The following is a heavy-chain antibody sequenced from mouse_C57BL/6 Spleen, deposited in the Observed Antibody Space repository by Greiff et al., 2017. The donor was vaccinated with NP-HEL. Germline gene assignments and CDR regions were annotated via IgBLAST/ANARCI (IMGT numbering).Heavy chain of an antibody. V-gene: IGHV5-16*01. D-gene: IGHD4-1*01. CDR1: GFTFSDYY. CDR3: ARDGTGFAY. Sequence: EVKLVESEGGLVQPGSSMKLSCTASGFTFSDYYMAWVRQVPEKGLEWVANINYDGSSTYYLDSLKSRFIISRDNAKNILYLQMSSLKSEDTATYYCARDGTGFAYWGQGTLVTVSA. J-gene: IGHJ3*01. CDR2: INYDGSST.